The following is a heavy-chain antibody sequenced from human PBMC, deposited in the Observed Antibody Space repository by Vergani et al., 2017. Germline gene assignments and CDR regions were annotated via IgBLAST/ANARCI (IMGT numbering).Heavy chain of an antibody. CDR1: GYTFTSYD. V-gene: IGHV1-8*01. CDR2: MNPNSGNT. CDR3: ARSTRYCSSTSRHCWFDP. Sequence: QVQLVQSGAEVKKPGASVKVSCKASGYTFTSYDINWVRQATGQGLEWMGWMNPNSGNTGYAQKFQGRVTMTRNTSISTAYMELSSLRSEDTAVYYCARSTRYCSSTSRHCWFDPWGQGTLVTVSS. D-gene: IGHD2-2*01. J-gene: IGHJ5*02.